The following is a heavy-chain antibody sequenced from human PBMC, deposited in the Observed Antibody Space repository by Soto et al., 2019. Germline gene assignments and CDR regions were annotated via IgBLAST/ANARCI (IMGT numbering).Heavy chain of an antibody. Sequence: GGSLRLSCAASGFTFSSYAMHWVRQAPGKGLEWVAVISYDGSNKYYADSVKGRFTISRDNSKNTLYLQMNSPRAEDTAVYYCARDRLVGYYYYGMDVWGQGTTVTVS. J-gene: IGHJ6*02. CDR1: GFTFSSYA. CDR2: ISYDGSNK. V-gene: IGHV3-30-3*01. D-gene: IGHD6-6*01. CDR3: ARDRLVGYYYYGMDV.